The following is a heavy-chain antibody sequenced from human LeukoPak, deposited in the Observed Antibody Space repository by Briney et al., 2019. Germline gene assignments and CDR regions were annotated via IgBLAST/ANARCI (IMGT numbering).Heavy chain of an antibody. D-gene: IGHD1-26*01. CDR2: ITGGGGSI. V-gene: IGHV3-11*04. J-gene: IGHJ4*02. CDR1: GFSFSDYY. Sequence: GGSLRLSCAPSGFSFSDYYMSWIRQAPGKGLEWVSYITGGGGSIYYADSVKGRFTISRDNAKNSLYLQMNSLRAEDTAVYYCARYRVGATDYWGQGTLVTVSS. CDR3: ARYRVGATDY.